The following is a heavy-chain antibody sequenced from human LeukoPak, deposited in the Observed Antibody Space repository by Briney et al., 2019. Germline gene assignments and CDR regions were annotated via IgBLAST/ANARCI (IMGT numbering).Heavy chain of an antibody. CDR1: GGTFSSYA. CDR2: IIPIFGTA. V-gene: IGHV1-69*13. Sequence: SVKVSCKSSGGTFSSYATIWVRQAPGQGLEWMGGIIPIFGTANYAQKFQGRVTITADESTSTAYMELSSLRSEDTAVYYCARAQYYYGSENWFDPWGQGTLVTVSS. CDR3: ARAQYYYGSENWFDP. D-gene: IGHD3-10*01. J-gene: IGHJ5*02.